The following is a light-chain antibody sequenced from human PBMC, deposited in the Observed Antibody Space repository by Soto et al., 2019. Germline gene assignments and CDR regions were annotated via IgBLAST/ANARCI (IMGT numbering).Light chain of an antibody. Sequence: DLQITQSPSTLSASVGDRVTITCRASQSISSWLAWYQQKPGKAPKLLIYDASRLESGVPSRFSGSGSGTEFTLTISILQPDDFATYYCQQYNSYSETFGQGTKVEIK. V-gene: IGKV1-5*01. CDR3: QQYNSYSET. CDR1: QSISSW. J-gene: IGKJ1*01. CDR2: DAS.